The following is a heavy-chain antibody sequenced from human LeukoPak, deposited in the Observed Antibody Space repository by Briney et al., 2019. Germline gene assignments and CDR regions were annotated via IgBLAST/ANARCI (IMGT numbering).Heavy chain of an antibody. Sequence: GGSLRLSCAASGFTFDDYAMHWVRQAPGKGLEWVSGISWNSGSIGYVDSVKGRFTISRDNAKNSLYLQMNSLRAEDTAVYYCARGRAPRTEYYFDYWGQGTLVTVSS. CDR2: ISWNSGSI. D-gene: IGHD3-10*01. CDR3: ARGRAPRTEYYFDY. J-gene: IGHJ4*02. V-gene: IGHV3-9*01. CDR1: GFTFDDYA.